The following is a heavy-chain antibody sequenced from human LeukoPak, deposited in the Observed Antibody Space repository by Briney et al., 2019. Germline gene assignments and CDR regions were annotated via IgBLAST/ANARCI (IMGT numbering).Heavy chain of an antibody. CDR1: GFTFSSYA. CDR2: ISGSGGST. J-gene: IGHJ4*02. Sequence: PGGSLRLSCAASGFTFSSYAMSWVRQAPGKGLEWVSAISGSGGSTYYADSVKGRFTISRDNSKNTLYLQMNSLRAEDTAVYYCAKDRPPTTAVRCCFDYWGQGTLVTVSS. D-gene: IGHD4-23*01. V-gene: IGHV3-23*01. CDR3: AKDRPPTTAVRCCFDY.